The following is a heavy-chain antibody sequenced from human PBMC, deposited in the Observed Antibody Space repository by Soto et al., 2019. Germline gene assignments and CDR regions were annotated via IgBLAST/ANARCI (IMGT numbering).Heavy chain of an antibody. CDR3: ARTLGYCSSTSCAFDY. D-gene: IGHD2-2*01. CDR2: ISSSSSTI. Sequence: EVQLVESGGGLVQPGGSLRLSCAASGFTFSSYSMNWVRQAPGKGLEWVSYISSSSSTIYYAESVKGRFTISRDNAKNSLYLQMDSLRAEDTAVYYCARTLGYCSSTSCAFDYWGQGTLVTVSS. V-gene: IGHV3-48*01. CDR1: GFTFSSYS. J-gene: IGHJ4*02.